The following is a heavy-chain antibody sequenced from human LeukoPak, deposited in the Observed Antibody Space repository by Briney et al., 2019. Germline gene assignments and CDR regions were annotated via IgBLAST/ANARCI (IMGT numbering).Heavy chain of an antibody. CDR2: IYASGT. CDR1: AGSISNYY. V-gene: IGHV4-4*07. Sequence: PSETLSLTCTVSAGSISNYYYNWFRRPAGKGLEWIGRIYASGTNHNPSLKSRVTMSLDTSKNQFSLNLNSVTAADTAVYYCARGSFRDGIDVWGQGTTVTVSS. D-gene: IGHD3-10*01. J-gene: IGHJ6*02. CDR3: ARGSFRDGIDV.